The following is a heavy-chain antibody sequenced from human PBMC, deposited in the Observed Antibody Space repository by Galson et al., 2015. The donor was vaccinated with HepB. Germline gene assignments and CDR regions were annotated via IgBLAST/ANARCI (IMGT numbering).Heavy chain of an antibody. V-gene: IGHV1-2*06. J-gene: IGHJ4*02. Sequence: SVKVSCKASGYTFTGYYMHWVRQAPGQGLEWMGRINPNSGGTNYAQKFQGRVTMTRDTSISTAYMELSRLRSDDTAVYYCARSVDTAMVPYFDYWGQGTLVTVSS. CDR3: ARSVDTAMVPYFDY. D-gene: IGHD5-18*01. CDR1: GYTFTGYY. CDR2: INPNSGGT.